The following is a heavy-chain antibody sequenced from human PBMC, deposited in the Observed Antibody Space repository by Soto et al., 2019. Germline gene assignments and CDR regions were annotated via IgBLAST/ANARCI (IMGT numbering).Heavy chain of an antibody. D-gene: IGHD6-6*01. V-gene: IGHV1-18*04. CDR1: GYTFTSYG. J-gene: IGHJ5*02. Sequence: ASVKVSCKGSGYTFTSYGISRVRQAPGQGLEWMGWISAYNGNTNYAQKLQGRVTMTTDTSTSTAYMELRSLRSDDTAVYYCARARQLVGSWFDPWGQGTLVTVSS. CDR2: ISAYNGNT. CDR3: ARARQLVGSWFDP.